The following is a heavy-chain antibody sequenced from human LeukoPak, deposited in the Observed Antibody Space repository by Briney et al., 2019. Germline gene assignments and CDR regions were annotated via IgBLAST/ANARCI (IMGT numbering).Heavy chain of an antibody. J-gene: IGHJ4*02. V-gene: IGHV3-66*02. CDR1: GFTFSSNH. CDR2: IYTDGYT. Sequence: GGSLRLSCAASGFTFSSNHMNWVRQAPGKGLEWISVIYTDGYTYYADSVKGRFTISRDNSKNTLYLQMNSLKPDDTAIYYCARDPRDGYGHFDHWGQGTLVTVSS. CDR3: ARDPRDGYGHFDH. D-gene: IGHD5-24*01.